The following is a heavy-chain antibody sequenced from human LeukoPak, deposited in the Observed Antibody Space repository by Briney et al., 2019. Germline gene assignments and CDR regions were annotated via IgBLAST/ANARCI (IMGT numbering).Heavy chain of an antibody. V-gene: IGHV3-23*01. J-gene: IGHJ4*02. CDR2: NSGGGGST. Sequence: GRSLRLSCAASGFTFSIYAMSCVRHAPEKGQEWVSANSGGGGSTYYPDSVQGRFTICRDDAKHKLYLQMSSLRAEDTAVYYCATEVVRSGSYIDFSGQGSLVTVSS. D-gene: IGHD1-26*01. CDR1: GFTFSIYA. CDR3: ATEVVRSGSYIDF.